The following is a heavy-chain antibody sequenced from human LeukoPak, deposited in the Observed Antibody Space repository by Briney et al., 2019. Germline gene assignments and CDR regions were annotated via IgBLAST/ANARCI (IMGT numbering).Heavy chain of an antibody. D-gene: IGHD6-13*01. V-gene: IGHV1-2*04. Sequence: ASVTVSCKASGYTFTVYYMHWVRQAPGQGLEWMGWINPNSGGTNYAQKFQGWVTMTRDTSISTAYMELSRLRSDDTAVYYCARVSKSSSWYSIDYWGQGTLVTVSS. CDR3: ARVSKSSSWYSIDY. CDR1: GYTFTVYY. J-gene: IGHJ4*02. CDR2: INPNSGGT.